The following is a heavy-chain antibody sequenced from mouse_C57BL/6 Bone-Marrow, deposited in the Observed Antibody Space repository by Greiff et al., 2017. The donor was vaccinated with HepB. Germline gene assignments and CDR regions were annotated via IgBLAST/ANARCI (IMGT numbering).Heavy chain of an antibody. V-gene: IGHV2-6*03. Sequence: QVQLKESGPGLVAPSQSLSITCTVSGFSLTSYGVHWVRQPPGKGLEWLVVIWSDGSTTYNSALKSRLSISKDNSKSQVSLKMNSLQTDDTAMYYCARGGLRRDAMDYWGQGTSVTVSS. CDR3: ARGGLRRDAMDY. D-gene: IGHD2-4*01. CDR1: GFSLTSYG. CDR2: IWSDGST. J-gene: IGHJ4*01.